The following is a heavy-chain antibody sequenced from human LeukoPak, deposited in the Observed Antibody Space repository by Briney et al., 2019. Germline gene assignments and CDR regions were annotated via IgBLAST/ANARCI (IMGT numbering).Heavy chain of an antibody. CDR3: AAGWGRGYFDY. Sequence: PGGSLRLSCAASGFTFDDYAMHWVRQAPGKGLEWVSGISWNSGSIGYADSVKGRFTISRDNAKNSLYLQMNSLRAEDTALYYCAAGWGRGYFDYWGQGTLVTVSS. D-gene: IGHD6-19*01. CDR1: GFTFDDYA. V-gene: IGHV3-9*01. CDR2: ISWNSGSI. J-gene: IGHJ4*02.